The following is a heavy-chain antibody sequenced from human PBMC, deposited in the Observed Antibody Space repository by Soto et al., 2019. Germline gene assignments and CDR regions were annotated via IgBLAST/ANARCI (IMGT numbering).Heavy chain of an antibody. CDR1: GFTFSIYA. D-gene: IGHD2-2*01. CDR2: ITDGGGLT. Sequence: EVQLLESGGGLVQPGGSLRLSCAASGFTFSIYAMNWVRQAPGKGLEWVSSITDGGGLTYYADSVKGRFVISRDNSKNTLSLQMNSLRAEDSALYYCAKDLKDKYQSHYYYYGMDVWGQGTAVTVSS. CDR3: AKDLKDKYQSHYYYYGMDV. J-gene: IGHJ6*02. V-gene: IGHV3-23*01.